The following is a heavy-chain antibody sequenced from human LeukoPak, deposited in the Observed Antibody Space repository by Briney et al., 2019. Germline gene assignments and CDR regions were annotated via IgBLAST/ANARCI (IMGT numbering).Heavy chain of an antibody. CDR2: IYYSGST. V-gene: IGHV4-59*01. CDR3: ARVLPYSGSYYNIWHYYYYYMDV. J-gene: IGHJ6*03. Sequence: TSETLSLTCTVSDGSISSYYWSWIRQPPGKGLEWIGYIYYSGSTNYNPPLKSRVTISIDTSKNQFSLKLSSVTAADTAVYYCARVLPYSGSYYNIWHYYYYYMDVWGKGTTVTVSS. D-gene: IGHD1-26*01. CDR1: DGSISSYY.